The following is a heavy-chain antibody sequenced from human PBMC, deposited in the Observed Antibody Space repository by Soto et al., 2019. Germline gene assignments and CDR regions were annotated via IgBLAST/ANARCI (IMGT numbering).Heavy chain of an antibody. CDR2: INPSGGST. CDR1: GYTFTSYY. V-gene: IGHV1-46*01. CDR3: ARGFLGVVPAALKVGPPSYYYYYVMDV. D-gene: IGHD2-2*01. J-gene: IGHJ6*02. Sequence: ASVKVSCKASGYTFTSYYMHWVRQAPGQGLEWMGIINPSGGSTSYAQKFQGRVTMTRDTSTSTVYMELSSLRSEDTAVYYCARGFLGVVPAALKVGPPSYYYYYVMDVWAQRTTVTVSS.